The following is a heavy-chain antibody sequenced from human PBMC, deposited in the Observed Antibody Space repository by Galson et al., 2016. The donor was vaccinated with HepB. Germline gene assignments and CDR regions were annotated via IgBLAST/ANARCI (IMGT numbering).Heavy chain of an antibody. Sequence: QSGAEVKKPGESLKISCKASGYNFTKQWIGWVRQMPGKGLEWMGIIYPGDSDTRYGPSFEGQVTVSADRSITTAFLQWNRLEASDTAMYYCASSGYTGHFLPDWGQRTLVTVSS. CDR2: IYPGDSDT. V-gene: IGHV5-51*03. CDR3: ASSGYTGHFLPD. CDR1: GYNFTKQW. D-gene: IGHD3-16*02. J-gene: IGHJ4*01.